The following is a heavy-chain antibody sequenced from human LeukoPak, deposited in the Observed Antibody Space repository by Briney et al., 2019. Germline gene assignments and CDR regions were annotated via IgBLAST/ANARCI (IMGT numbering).Heavy chain of an antibody. CDR3: ARNAVAGFYYFDY. Sequence: AASVKVSCKASGGTFSSYGISWVRQAPGQGLEWMGGIIPIFGTANYAQKFQGRVTITADESTSTAYMELSSLRSEDTAVYYCARNAVAGFYYFDYWGQGTLVTVSS. CDR2: IIPIFGTA. CDR1: GGTFSSYG. J-gene: IGHJ4*02. V-gene: IGHV1-69*13. D-gene: IGHD6-19*01.